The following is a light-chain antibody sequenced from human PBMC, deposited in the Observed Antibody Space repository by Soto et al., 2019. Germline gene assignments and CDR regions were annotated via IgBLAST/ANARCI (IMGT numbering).Light chain of an antibody. CDR1: QSVISRY. CDR2: GAS. Sequence: EIVLTQSPGTLSLSPGERATLSCRASQSVISRYLAWYQQKPGQAPKLLIYGASSRATGTPDRFSGSGSGTDFTLTVSGLEPEDFAVYYCQHYGSSSYTFGQGTKLEIK. V-gene: IGKV3-20*01. J-gene: IGKJ2*01. CDR3: QHYGSSSYT.